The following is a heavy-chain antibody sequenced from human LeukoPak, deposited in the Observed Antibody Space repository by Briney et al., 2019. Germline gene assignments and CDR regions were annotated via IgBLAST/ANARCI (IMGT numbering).Heavy chain of an antibody. CDR2: ISYDGSNK. V-gene: IGHV3-30*18. CDR1: GFTFSSYG. J-gene: IGHJ4*02. D-gene: IGHD6-13*01. CDR3: AKAAESGYSSSWLDY. Sequence: PGRSLRLSCAASGFTFSSYGMHWVRQAPGKGLEWVAVISYDGSNKYYADSVKGRFTISRDNSKNTLYLQMNSLRAEDTAVYYCAKAAESGYSSSWLDYWGQGTLVTVSS.